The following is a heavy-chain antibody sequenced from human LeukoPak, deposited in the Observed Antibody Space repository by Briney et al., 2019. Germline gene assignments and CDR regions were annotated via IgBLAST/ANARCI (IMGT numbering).Heavy chain of an antibody. D-gene: IGHD1-26*01. V-gene: IGHV3-21*01. CDR1: GFTFSSSW. Sequence: GSLXLXCVASGFTFSSSWMNWVRQAPGKGLEWVSSISSSSSYIYYADSVKGRFTISRDNAKNSLYLQMNSLRAEDTAVYYCARGMRGSYGYWGQGTLVTVSS. CDR3: ARGMRGSYGY. CDR2: ISSSSSYI. J-gene: IGHJ4*02.